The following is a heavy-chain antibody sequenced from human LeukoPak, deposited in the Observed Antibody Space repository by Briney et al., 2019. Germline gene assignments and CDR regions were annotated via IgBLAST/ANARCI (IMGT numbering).Heavy chain of an antibody. CDR3: AGRGRVAARPRCWFYP. CDR1: GGTFSSYA. V-gene: IGHV1-8*02. Sequence: ASVKVSCKASGGTFSSYAINWVRQATGQGLEWMGWMNPNSGNTGYAQKFQGRVTMTRNTSISTAYMELSSLRSEDTAVYYCAGRGRVAARPRCWFYPWGQGTLVTVSS. D-gene: IGHD6-6*01. CDR2: MNPNSGNT. J-gene: IGHJ5*02.